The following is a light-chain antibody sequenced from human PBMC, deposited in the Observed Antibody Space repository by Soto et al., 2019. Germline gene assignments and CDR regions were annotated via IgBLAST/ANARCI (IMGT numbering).Light chain of an antibody. CDR1: QGIGNY. CDR3: QKYDTVPWT. Sequence: DIQMTQSPSSLPASVGDRVTITCRASQGIGNYLVWYQQKPGKVPKLLIYGASILQSGVPSRFSGSGSGTYFTLTIRSLPPEDAATYYCQKYDTVPWTFGQGTKVEIK. V-gene: IGKV1-27*01. CDR2: GAS. J-gene: IGKJ1*01.